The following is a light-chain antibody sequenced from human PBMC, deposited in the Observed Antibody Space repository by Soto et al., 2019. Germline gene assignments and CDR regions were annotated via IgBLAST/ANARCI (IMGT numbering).Light chain of an antibody. CDR2: YAS. Sequence: EMVMTQSPATLSVPPGERATLSCRASQNLSRNLAWYQPQPGQAPRRLIFYASTRATGIPARFSGSGSGTDFTLTLSSLQSEDFAVYYCQQYDKWPHTFGQGTKLEIK. J-gene: IGKJ2*01. V-gene: IGKV3-15*01. CDR3: QQYDKWPHT. CDR1: QNLSRN.